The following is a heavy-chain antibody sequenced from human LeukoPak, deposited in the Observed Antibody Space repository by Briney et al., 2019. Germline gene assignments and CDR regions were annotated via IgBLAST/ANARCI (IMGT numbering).Heavy chain of an antibody. V-gene: IGHV1-2*02. J-gene: IGHJ5*02. CDR1: RYTFTDYY. D-gene: IGHD2-2*01. CDR2: INPNSGGT. Sequence: ASVKVPCKASRYTFTDYYMHWVRQAPGQGLEWMGWINPNSGGTNYAQKFQGRVTMTRDTSISTAYMELSRLRSDDTAVYYCARGGWSLGYCSSSSCLDWFDPWGQGTLVTVSS. CDR3: ARGGWSLGYCSSSSCLDWFDP.